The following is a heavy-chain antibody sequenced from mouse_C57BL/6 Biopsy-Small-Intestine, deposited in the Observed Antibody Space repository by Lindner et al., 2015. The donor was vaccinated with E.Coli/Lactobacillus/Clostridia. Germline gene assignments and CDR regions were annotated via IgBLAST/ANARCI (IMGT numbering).Heavy chain of an antibody. CDR2: IKPIFATV. Sequence: VKVSCKASGGTSSSNAISWVRQAPGRGLEWMGQIKPIFATVTYAEKFQGRVTITADESTSTAYMELSGLVSDDTAVYFCARANLVPNGPYNYFDLWGQGTLVTVSS. D-gene: IGHD1-1*02. J-gene: IGHJ4*01. V-gene: IGHV1-81*01. CDR3: ARANLVPNGPYNYFDL. CDR1: GGTSSSNA.